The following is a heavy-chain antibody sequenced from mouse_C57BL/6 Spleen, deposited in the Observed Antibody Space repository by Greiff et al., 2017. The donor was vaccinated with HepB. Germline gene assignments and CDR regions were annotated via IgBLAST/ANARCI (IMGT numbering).Heavy chain of an antibody. J-gene: IGHJ2*01. CDR1: GYTFTSYW. Sequence: QVQLQQPGAELVKPGASVKLSCKASGYTFTSYWMQWVKQRPGQGLEWIGEIDPSDSYTNSNHKFKGKATLTVDTSSSTAYMHLRSLTSADSAVYYCSRLRHYFDYWGQGPTLTVSS. CDR2: IDPSDSYT. V-gene: IGHV1-50*01. CDR3: SRLRHYFDY. D-gene: IGHD2-12*01.